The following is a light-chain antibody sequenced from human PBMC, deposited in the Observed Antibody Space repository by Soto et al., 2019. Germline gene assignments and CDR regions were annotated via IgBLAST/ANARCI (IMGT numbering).Light chain of an antibody. CDR1: SSDIGVYNY. J-gene: IGLJ2*01. CDR3: SSYTSSSTVI. Sequence: QSALTQPASVSESPGQSITISCTGTSSDIGVYNYVSGYQQHPGKAPKLMIYDVSNRPSGISNRFSGSRSGNTASLTISGLQAEDEAYYYCSSYTSSSTVIFGGGTKLTVL. V-gene: IGLV2-14*01. CDR2: DVS.